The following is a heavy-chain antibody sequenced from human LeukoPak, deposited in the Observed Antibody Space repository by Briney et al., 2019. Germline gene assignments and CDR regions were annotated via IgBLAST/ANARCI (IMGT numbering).Heavy chain of an antibody. CDR1: GFSFSSYT. V-gene: IGHV3-64*01. D-gene: IGHD1-26*01. CDR2: ISSSGGST. Sequence: GGSLRLSCAASGFSFSSYTMHWVRQAPGKGLEYVSAISSSGGSTYYVNSVKGRFTISRDNSKNTLYLQMGSLRAEDMAVYYCARRGSYSAEYFQHWGQGSLVTVSS. J-gene: IGHJ1*01. CDR3: ARRGSYSAEYFQH.